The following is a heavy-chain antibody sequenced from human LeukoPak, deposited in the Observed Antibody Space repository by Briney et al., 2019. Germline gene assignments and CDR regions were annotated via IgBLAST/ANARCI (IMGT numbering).Heavy chain of an antibody. D-gene: IGHD4-17*01. CDR2: ISYDGSNK. CDR3: ARGAVTTKGPLDY. Sequence: GRSLRLSCAASGFTFSSYGMHWVRQAPGKGLEWVAVISYDGSNKYYADSVKGRFTISRDNSKNTLYLQMNSLRAEDTAVYYCARGAVTTKGPLDYWGQGTLVTVSS. V-gene: IGHV3-30*03. CDR1: GFTFSSYG. J-gene: IGHJ4*02.